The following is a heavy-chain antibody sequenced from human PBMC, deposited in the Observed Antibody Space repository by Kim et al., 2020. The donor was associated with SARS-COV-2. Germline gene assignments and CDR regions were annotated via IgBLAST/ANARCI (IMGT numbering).Heavy chain of an antibody. V-gene: IGHV1-18*01. CDR2: INANNGNT. J-gene: IGHJ4*02. D-gene: IGHD3-9*01. CDR1: GYTFTSYG. Sequence: ASVKVSCKTSGYTFTSYGISWVRQAPGQGLEWVGWINANNGNTNSAQKLQGRVTMTTDTSTSTAYLELRSLRSDDTAVYYCARDSPRPDILTGYYSFDYWGQGTQVPVSS. CDR3: ARDSPRPDILTGYYSFDY.